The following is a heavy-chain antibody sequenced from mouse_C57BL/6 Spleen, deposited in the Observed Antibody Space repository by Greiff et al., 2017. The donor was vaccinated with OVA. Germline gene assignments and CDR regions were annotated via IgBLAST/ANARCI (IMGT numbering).Heavy chain of an antibody. D-gene: IGHD2-4*01. CDR3: AREDDYKFAY. Sequence: VQLQQSGPELVKPGASVKISCKASGYSFTDYNMNWVKQSNGKSLEWIGNIYPSDSETHYNQKFKDKATLTVDKSSSTAYMQLSSLTSEDSAVYYCAREDDYKFAYWGQGTLVTVSA. J-gene: IGHJ3*01. CDR2: IYPSDSET. V-gene: IGHV1-39*01. CDR1: GYSFTDYN.